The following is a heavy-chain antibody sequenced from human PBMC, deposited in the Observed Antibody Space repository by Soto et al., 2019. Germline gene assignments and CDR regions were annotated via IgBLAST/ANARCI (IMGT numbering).Heavy chain of an antibody. J-gene: IGHJ6*02. D-gene: IGHD3-3*01. V-gene: IGHV5-10-1*01. CDR3: ARQDDFWSGYYTALRMDV. CDR1: GYSFTSCW. Sequence: GESLKISCKGSGYSFTSCWISWGRQMPGKGLEWMGRIDPSDAYTNYSPSFQGHVTISADKSISTAYLQWSSLKASDNAMYYCARQDDFWSGYYTALRMDVWGQATTVTV. CDR2: IDPSDAYT.